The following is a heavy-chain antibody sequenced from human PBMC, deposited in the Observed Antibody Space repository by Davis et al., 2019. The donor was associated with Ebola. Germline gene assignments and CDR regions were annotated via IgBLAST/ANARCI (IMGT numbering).Heavy chain of an antibody. V-gene: IGHV4-4*08. Sequence: SETLSLTCTVSGGSISSYYWSWIRQPPGKGLEWIGYIYYSGSTNYNPSLKSRVTISVDTSKNQFSLKLSSVTAADTAVYYCAREPYYYGMDVWGQGTTVTVSS. CDR1: GGSISSYY. CDR3: AREPYYYGMDV. J-gene: IGHJ6*02. CDR2: IYYSGST.